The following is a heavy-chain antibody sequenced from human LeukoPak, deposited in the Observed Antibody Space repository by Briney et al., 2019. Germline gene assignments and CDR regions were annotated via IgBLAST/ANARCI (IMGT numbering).Heavy chain of an antibody. V-gene: IGHV1-8*03. CDR3: ARRSGIAVAGSYYYYYYMDV. Sequence: ASVKVSCKASGYTFTSYDINWVRQATGQGLEWMGWMNPNSGNTGYAQKFQGRVTITRNTSISTAYMELSSLGSEDTAVYYCARRSGIAVAGSYYYYYYMDVWGKGTTVTASS. CDR1: GYTFTSYD. CDR2: MNPNSGNT. D-gene: IGHD6-19*01. J-gene: IGHJ6*03.